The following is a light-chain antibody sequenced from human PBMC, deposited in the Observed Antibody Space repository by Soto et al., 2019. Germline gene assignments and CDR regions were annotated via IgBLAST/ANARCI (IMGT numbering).Light chain of an antibody. J-gene: IGKJ2*01. Sequence: EIVLTQSPATLSLSPGERDTLSCRASQSIATFLTWSQQKPGQPPRLLIYDASKRATGIPARFSGSGSGTDFSLTISSLEPDDFAIYYCQQRTNWPPTHTFGQGTKLEIK. V-gene: IGKV3-11*01. CDR1: QSIATF. CDR3: QQRTNWPPTHT. CDR2: DAS.